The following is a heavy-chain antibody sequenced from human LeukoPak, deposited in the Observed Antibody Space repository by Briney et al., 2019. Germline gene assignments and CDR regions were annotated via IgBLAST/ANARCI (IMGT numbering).Heavy chain of an antibody. J-gene: IGHJ4*02. V-gene: IGHV4-39*07. CDR1: GGSISSSSYY. Sequence: SETLSLTCTVSGGSISSSSYYWGWIRQPPGKGLEWIGSIYYSGSTYYNPSLKSRVTISVDTSKNQFSLKLSSVTAADTAVYYCARDQNYDSSGSFDYWGQGTLVTVSS. CDR2: IYYSGST. D-gene: IGHD3-22*01. CDR3: ARDQNYDSSGSFDY.